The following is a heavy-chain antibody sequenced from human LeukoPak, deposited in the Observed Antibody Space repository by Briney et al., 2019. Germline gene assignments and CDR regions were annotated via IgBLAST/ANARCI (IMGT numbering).Heavy chain of an antibody. CDR2: IKQDGSEK. CDR1: GFTFSSYE. D-gene: IGHD1-1*01. J-gene: IGHJ4*02. Sequence: GGSLRLSCAASGFTFSSYEMKWVRQAPGKGLEWVANIKQDGSEKYYVDSVKGRFTISRDNAKNSLYLQMNSLRAEDTAVYYCASFNWNVWGQGTLVTVSS. CDR3: ASFNWNV. V-gene: IGHV3-7*01.